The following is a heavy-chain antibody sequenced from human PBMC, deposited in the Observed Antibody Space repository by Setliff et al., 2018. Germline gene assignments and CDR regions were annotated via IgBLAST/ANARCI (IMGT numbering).Heavy chain of an antibody. D-gene: IGHD3-16*01. J-gene: IGHJ4*02. CDR2: IYYRGST. CDR1: GGSISSYY. CDR3: ARLRGAFDY. V-gene: IGHV4-59*01. Sequence: SETLSLTCTVSGGSISSYYWSWIRQPPGKRLEWIGYIYYRGSTNYNPSLESRVTISVDTSKNQFSLRLNSATAADTAVYYCARLRGAFDYWGQGTQVTVSS.